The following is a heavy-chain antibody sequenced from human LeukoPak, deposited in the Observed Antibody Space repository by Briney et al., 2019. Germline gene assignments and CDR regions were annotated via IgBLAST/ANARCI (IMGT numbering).Heavy chain of an antibody. J-gene: IGHJ4*02. D-gene: IGHD1-1*01. CDR2: ISSSSSYI. CDR1: GFTFSSYS. Sequence: NPGGSLRLSCAASGFTFSSYSMNWVRQAPGKGLEWVSSISSSSSYIYYADSVKGRFTISRDNSKNTLYLQMNSLRAEDTAVYYCAKSIQETFDYWGQGTLVAVSS. CDR3: AKSIQETFDY. V-gene: IGHV3-21*04.